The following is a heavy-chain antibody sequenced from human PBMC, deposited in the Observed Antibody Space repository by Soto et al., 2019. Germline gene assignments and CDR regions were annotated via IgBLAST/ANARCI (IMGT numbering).Heavy chain of an antibody. CDR3: ARAVKTDILTGHDAFDI. J-gene: IGHJ3*02. D-gene: IGHD3-9*01. CDR1: GGSISSYY. V-gene: IGHV4-59*01. CDR2: IYYSRST. Sequence: SETLSLTCTVSGGSISSYYWSWIRQPPGKGLEWIGYIYYSRSTNYNPSLKSRVTISVDTSKNQFSLKLSSVTAADTAVYYCARAVKTDILTGHDAFDIWGQGTMVTVSS.